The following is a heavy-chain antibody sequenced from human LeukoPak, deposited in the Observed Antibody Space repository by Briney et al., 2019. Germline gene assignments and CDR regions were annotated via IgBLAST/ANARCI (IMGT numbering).Heavy chain of an antibody. CDR1: GGSFSGYY. CDR3: ATQQRMGY. D-gene: IGHD6-13*01. J-gene: IGHJ4*02. Sequence: NSSETLSLTCAVYGGSFSGYYWSWIRQPPGKGLEWIGEINHSGSTNYNPSLKSRVTISVDTSKNQFSLKLSSVTAADTAVYYCATQQRMGYWGQGTLVTVSS. V-gene: IGHV4-34*01. CDR2: INHSGST.